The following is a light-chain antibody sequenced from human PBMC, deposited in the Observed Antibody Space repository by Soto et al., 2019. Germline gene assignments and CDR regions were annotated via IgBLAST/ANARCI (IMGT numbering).Light chain of an antibody. CDR2: EVS. Sequence: QSVLTQPASVSGSPGQSITISCTGTSSDVGIYNLVSWYQQYPGKAPKLMFYEVSKRPSGFSNRFSGSKSGNTASLTFSGFQAEDEADYYCCSYAGSSPRYVFGTGTKVTVL. CDR1: SSDVGIYNL. J-gene: IGLJ1*01. V-gene: IGLV2-23*02. CDR3: CSYAGSSPRYV.